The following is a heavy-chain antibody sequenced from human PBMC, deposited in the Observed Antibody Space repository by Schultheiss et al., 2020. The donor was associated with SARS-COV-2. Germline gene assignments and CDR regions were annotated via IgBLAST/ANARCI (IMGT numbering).Heavy chain of an antibody. Sequence: SETLSLTCTVSGGSISSYYWSWIRQPPGKGLEWIGSIYHSGSTYYNPSLKSRVTMSVDTSKNQFSLKLSSVTAADTAVYYCARGAHRSYYDILTGYEFPYYFDYWGQGTLVTVSS. V-gene: IGHV4-59*12. CDR1: GGSISSYY. J-gene: IGHJ4*02. D-gene: IGHD3-9*01. CDR2: IYHSGST. CDR3: ARGAHRSYYDILTGYEFPYYFDY.